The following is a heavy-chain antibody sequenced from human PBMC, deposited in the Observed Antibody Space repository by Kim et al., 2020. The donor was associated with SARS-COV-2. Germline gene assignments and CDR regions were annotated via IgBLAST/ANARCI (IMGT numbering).Heavy chain of an antibody. CDR2: ISYDGSNK. Sequence: GGSLRLSCAASGFTFSSYGMHWVRQAPGKGLEWVAVISYDGSNKYYADSVKGRFTISRDNSKNTLYLQMNSLRAEDTAVYYCAKDIVGATSAYFDYWGQG. V-gene: IGHV3-30*18. CDR1: GFTFSSYG. CDR3: AKDIVGATSAYFDY. D-gene: IGHD1-26*01. J-gene: IGHJ4*02.